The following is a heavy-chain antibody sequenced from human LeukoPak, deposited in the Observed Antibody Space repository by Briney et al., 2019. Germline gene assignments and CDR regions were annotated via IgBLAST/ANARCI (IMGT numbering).Heavy chain of an antibody. CDR2: IYCSGST. D-gene: IGHD4-17*01. J-gene: IGHJ5*02. Sequence: SETLSLTCTVSGGSISSFYWSWIRQPPGKGLEWIGHIYCSGSTNYNPSLKSRVTISVDTSKNQFSLKLSSVTAADTAVYYCARKTALSGDYDWFDPWGQGTLVTVSS. CDR1: GGSISSFY. V-gene: IGHV4-59*01. CDR3: ARKTALSGDYDWFDP.